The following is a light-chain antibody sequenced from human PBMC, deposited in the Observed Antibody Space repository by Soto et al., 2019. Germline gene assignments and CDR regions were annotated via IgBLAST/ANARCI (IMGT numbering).Light chain of an antibody. V-gene: IGLV2-11*01. J-gene: IGLJ1*01. CDR3: CLYAVTFYV. CDR2: DVS. Sequence: GASSDVGTYDFVSWYQQHPGKAPRLMIFDVSERPSGVPDRFSGSKSGNTASLTISGLQAEDEADYYCCLYAVTFYVFGTGTKVTVL. CDR1: SSDVGTYDF.